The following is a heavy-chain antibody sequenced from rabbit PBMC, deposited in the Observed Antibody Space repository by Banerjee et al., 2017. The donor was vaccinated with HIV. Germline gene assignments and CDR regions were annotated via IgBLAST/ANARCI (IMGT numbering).Heavy chain of an antibody. CDR1: GFSFSNKYV. J-gene: IGHJ4*01. Sequence: QEQLEESGGDLVKPEGSLTLTCTASGFSFSNKYVMCWVRQAPGKGLEWIACINTSSGNTVYASWAKGRFTISKSSSTTVTLQGPSLTAADTATYFCARDLAGAIGWNFNLWGPGTLVTV. CDR3: ARDLAGAIGWNFNL. D-gene: IGHD4-1*01. CDR2: INTSSGNT. V-gene: IGHV1S45*01.